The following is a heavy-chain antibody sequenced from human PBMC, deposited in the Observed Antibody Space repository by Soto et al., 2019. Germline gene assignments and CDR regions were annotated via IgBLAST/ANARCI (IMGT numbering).Heavy chain of an antibody. CDR3: ARDYNYDILTGYSFPYYYGMDV. J-gene: IGHJ6*02. CDR1: GYTFTSYG. Sequence: ASVKVSCKASGYTFTSYGISWVRQAPGQGLEWMGWISAYNGNTNYAQKLQGRVTMTTDTSTSTAYMELRSLGSDDTAVYYCARDYNYDILTGYSFPYYYGMDVWGQGTTVTVSS. V-gene: IGHV1-18*01. CDR2: ISAYNGNT. D-gene: IGHD3-9*01.